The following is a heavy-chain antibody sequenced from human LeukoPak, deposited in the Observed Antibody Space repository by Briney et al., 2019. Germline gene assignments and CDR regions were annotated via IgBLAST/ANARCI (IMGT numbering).Heavy chain of an antibody. V-gene: IGHV4-38-2*02. CDR1: GYSISSGYY. CDR3: ARLPPRWLQFDTSFDY. CDR2: IYHSGST. J-gene: IGHJ4*02. D-gene: IGHD5-24*01. Sequence: SETLSLTCTVSGYSISSGYYWGWIRQPPGKGLEWIGSIYHSGSTYYNPSLKGRVTISVDTSKNQFSLKLSSVTAADTAVYYCARLPPRWLQFDTSFDYWGQGTLVTVSS.